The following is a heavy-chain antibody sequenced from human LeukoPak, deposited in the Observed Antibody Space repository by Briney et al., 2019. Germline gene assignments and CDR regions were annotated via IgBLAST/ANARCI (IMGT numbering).Heavy chain of an antibody. V-gene: IGHV1-2*02. Sequence: ASVKVSCKASGYTFTGYYMHWVRQAPGQGLEWMGWINPNSGGTNYAQKFQGRVTMTRDTSISTAYMELSRLRSDDTAVYYCARDIPQLGYCSSTSCPNWFDPWGQGTLVTVSS. CDR3: ARDIPQLGYCSSTSCPNWFDP. CDR1: GYTFTGYY. CDR2: INPNSGGT. J-gene: IGHJ5*02. D-gene: IGHD2-2*01.